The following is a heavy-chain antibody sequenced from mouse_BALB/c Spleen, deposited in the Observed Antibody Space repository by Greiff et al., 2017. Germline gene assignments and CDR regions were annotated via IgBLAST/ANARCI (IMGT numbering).Heavy chain of an antibody. J-gene: IGHJ1*01. V-gene: IGHV14-1*02. D-gene: IGHD2-2*01. CDR3: AFYYGYDRYFDV. CDR2: IDPENGNT. Sequence: EVQLQQSGAELVRPGALVKLSCKASGFNIKDYYMHWVKQRPEQGLEWIGWIDPENGNTIYDPKFQGKASITADTSSNTAYLQLSSLTSEDTAVYYCAFYYGYDRYFDVWGAGTTVTVSS. CDR1: GFNIKDYY.